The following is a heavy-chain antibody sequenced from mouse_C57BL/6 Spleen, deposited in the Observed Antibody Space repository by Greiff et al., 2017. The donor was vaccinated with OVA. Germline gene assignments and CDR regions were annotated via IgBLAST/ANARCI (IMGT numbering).Heavy chain of an antibody. CDR2: IDPETGGT. CDR3: TRSYGIYLYYFDD. CDR1: GYTFTDYE. D-gene: IGHD2-10*02. Sequence: VQLQQSGAELVRPGASVTLSCKASGYTFTDYEMHWVKQTPVHGLEWIGAIDPETGGTAYNQKFKGKAILTADKSSSTAYMELRSLTSEDSAVYYCTRSYGIYLYYFDDWGQGTTLSVSS. V-gene: IGHV1-15*01. J-gene: IGHJ2*01.